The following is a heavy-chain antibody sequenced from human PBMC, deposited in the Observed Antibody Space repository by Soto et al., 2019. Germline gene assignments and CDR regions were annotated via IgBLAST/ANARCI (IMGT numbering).Heavy chain of an antibody. CDR1: GYTFITYA. CDR3: ARGIIVGGWYPYYFDY. J-gene: IGHJ4*02. D-gene: IGHD6-19*01. Sequence: ASVKVSCKASGYTFITYAMHWVRQAPGQRLERMGWINAGNGNTKYSQKFQGRVSITRDTSASTAYMELSSLRSEDTAVYYCARGIIVGGWYPYYFDYWGQGTLVTVAS. V-gene: IGHV1-3*01. CDR2: INAGNGNT.